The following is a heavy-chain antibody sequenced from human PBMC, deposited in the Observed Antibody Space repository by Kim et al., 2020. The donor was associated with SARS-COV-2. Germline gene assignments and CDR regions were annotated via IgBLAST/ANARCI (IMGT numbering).Heavy chain of an antibody. D-gene: IGHD4-17*01. V-gene: IGHV3-49*04. CDR3: TSVRDDYHFSFDY. Sequence: GGSLRLSCTASGFTFGGDAMTWVRQAPGKGLEWVGFIRSKAGGATKEFAASVQGRFAISRDKSKSISYLQMHSLKDEDTALYYCTSVRDDYHFSFDYWGQGTRVSVS. CDR2: IRSKAGGATK. J-gene: IGHJ4*02. CDR1: GFTFGGDA.